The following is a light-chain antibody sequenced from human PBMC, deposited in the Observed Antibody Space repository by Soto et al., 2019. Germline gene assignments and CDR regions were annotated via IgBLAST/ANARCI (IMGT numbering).Light chain of an antibody. Sequence: EIVVAQSPPTLYLSPRERAALSCVASQSVSSYLLWYQQKPGQAPRLLIYDASNRATGIPARFSGSGSETDFTLTISSLEPEDFAVYYCQQRMNWPLTFGQGTRLEIK. J-gene: IGKJ5*01. CDR2: DAS. CDR3: QQRMNWPLT. V-gene: IGKV3-11*01. CDR1: QSVSSY.